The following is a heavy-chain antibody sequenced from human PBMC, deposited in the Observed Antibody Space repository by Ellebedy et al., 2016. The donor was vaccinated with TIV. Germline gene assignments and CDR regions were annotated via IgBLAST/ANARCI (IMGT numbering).Heavy chain of an antibody. Sequence: GSLRLSCTVSGGSISSYYWSWIRQPPGKGLEWIGYIYYSGSTSYNPSLKSRVTISVDTSKNQFSLRLSSVTAADTAAYYCARTIAVAGTFSFDYWGQGNLVTVSS. CDR2: IYYSGST. V-gene: IGHV4-59*01. CDR3: ARTIAVAGTFSFDY. D-gene: IGHD6-19*01. J-gene: IGHJ4*02. CDR1: GGSISSYY.